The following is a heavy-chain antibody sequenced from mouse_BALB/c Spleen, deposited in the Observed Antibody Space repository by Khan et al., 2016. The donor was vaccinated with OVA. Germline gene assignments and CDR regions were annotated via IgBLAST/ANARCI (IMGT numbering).Heavy chain of an antibody. CDR2: ICDGGSYT. J-gene: IGHJ3*01. V-gene: IGHV5-4*02. CDR1: GFTFSDYY. Sequence: EVELVESGGGLVKPGGSLKLSCAASGFTFSDYYMYWVCQTPEKRLEWVATICDGGSYTYYPASVKGRFTISRGDAKNNLYLQQNSLKSEDTAMYYCARGFYGNPFTYWGQGTQVTVSA. CDR3: ARGFYGNPFTY. D-gene: IGHD2-1*01.